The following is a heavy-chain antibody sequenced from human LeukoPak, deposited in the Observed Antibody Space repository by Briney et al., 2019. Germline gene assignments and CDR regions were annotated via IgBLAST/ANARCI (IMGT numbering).Heavy chain of an antibody. J-gene: IGHJ6*04. V-gene: IGHV4-34*01. CDR1: GGSFSGYY. CDR2: INHSGST. D-gene: IGHD3-10*01. Sequence: SETLSLTCAVYGGSFSGYYWSWIRQPPGKGLEWIGEINHSGSTNHNPSLKSRVTISVDTSKNQFSLKLSSVTAADTAVYYCARVGAGGVTMVRGWSGMDVWGKGTTVTVSS. CDR3: ARVGAGGVTMVRGWSGMDV.